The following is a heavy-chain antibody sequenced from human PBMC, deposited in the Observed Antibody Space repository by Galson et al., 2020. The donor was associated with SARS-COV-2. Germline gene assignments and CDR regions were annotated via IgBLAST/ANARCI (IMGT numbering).Heavy chain of an antibody. Sequence: SQTLSLTCAVYGGSFSNIYWTWIRQAPDKGLEWIGEINHTGTTNCNPSLKSRVTISANTSKNQFALKVRSVTAADTAVYYCARGLRIGGSLCGMDVWGLGTTVTVSS. CDR2: INHTGTT. D-gene: IGHD2-15*01. J-gene: IGHJ6*02. CDR1: GGSFSNIY. CDR3: ARGLRIGGSLCGMDV. V-gene: IGHV4-34*01.